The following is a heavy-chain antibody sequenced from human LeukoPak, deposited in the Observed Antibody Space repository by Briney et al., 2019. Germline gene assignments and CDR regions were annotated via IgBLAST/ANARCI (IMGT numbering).Heavy chain of an antibody. CDR1: GFTFSSYA. Sequence: GESLKISCAASGFTFSSYAMSWVRQAPGKGLEWVSAISGSGGSTYYADSVKGRFTISRDNSKNTLYLQMNSLRAEDTAIYYCAKSIGVITRDFDYWGQGTLVTVSS. D-gene: IGHD3-22*01. J-gene: IGHJ4*02. V-gene: IGHV3-23*01. CDR2: ISGSGGST. CDR3: AKSIGVITRDFDY.